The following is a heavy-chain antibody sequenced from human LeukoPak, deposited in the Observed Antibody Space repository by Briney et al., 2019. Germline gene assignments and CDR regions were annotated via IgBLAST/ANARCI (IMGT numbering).Heavy chain of an antibody. J-gene: IGHJ5*02. V-gene: IGHV1-69*01. Sequence: SVKVSCKASRGTFSSYAISWVRQAPGQGLEWMEGIIPIFGTANYAQKFQGRVTITADESTSTAYMELSSLRSEDTAVYYCARGVDIVVVPAATNWFDPWGQGTLVTVSS. CDR1: RGTFSSYA. D-gene: IGHD2-2*03. CDR3: ARGVDIVVVPAATNWFDP. CDR2: IIPIFGTA.